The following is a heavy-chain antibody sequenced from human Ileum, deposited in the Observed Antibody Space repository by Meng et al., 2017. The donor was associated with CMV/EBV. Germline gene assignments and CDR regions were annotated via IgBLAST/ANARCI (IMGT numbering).Heavy chain of an antibody. CDR2: IHHSRST. CDR3: ARGAILEF. CDR1: GGSFSGYF. J-gene: IGHJ4*02. Sequence: QVQLQQWCAALLTLSETLSLTCAVCGGSFSGYFWHWISQPPGKGLEGLGEIHHSRSTNYNPSIKSRVTISVDTSHSQFSLRLSSVTAADTAVYFCARGAILEFWGQGALVTVSS. V-gene: IGHV4-34*01.